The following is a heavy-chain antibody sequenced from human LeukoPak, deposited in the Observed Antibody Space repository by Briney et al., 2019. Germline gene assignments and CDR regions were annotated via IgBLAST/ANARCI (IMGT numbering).Heavy chain of an antibody. CDR2: TSGDGITT. Sequence: PGGSLRLSCAASGFTFHNYAIHWVRQAPGKGLEWVSLTSGDGITTYFADSVKGRFTISRDNAKNSLYLQMNSLRAEDTAVYYCARDVSRVVPAARYFDYWGQGTLVTVSS. V-gene: IGHV3-43*02. J-gene: IGHJ4*02. CDR1: GFTFHNYA. CDR3: ARDVSRVVPAARYFDY. D-gene: IGHD2-2*01.